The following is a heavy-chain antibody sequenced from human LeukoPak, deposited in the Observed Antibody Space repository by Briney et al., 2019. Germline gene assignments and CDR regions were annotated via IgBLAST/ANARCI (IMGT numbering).Heavy chain of an antibody. V-gene: IGHV7-4-1*02. D-gene: IGHD3-10*01. CDR1: GGTFSSYA. CDR2: INTNTGNP. J-gene: IGHJ6*02. Sequence: ASVKVSCRASGGTFSSYAISWVRQAPGQGLEWMGWINTNTGNPTYAQGFTGRFVFSLDTSVSTAYLQISSLKAEDTAVYYCASSRGGYYYYGMDVWGQGTTVTVSS. CDR3: ASSRGGYYYYGMDV.